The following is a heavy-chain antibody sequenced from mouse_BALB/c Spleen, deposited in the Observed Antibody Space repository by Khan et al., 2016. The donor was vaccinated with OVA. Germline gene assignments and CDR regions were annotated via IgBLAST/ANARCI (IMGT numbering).Heavy chain of an antibody. CDR2: ISSGDTT. CDR1: GFTFSNYG. V-gene: IGHV5-6-5*01. CDR3: ARDYWFAY. Sequence: EVQVVESGGGLVKPGGSLKLSCAASGFTFSNYGVSWVRQTPEKRLEWVASISSGDTTYYPDSVKGRITISRDNARNILYLKMSSLRYEDTAMYYCARDYWFAYWGQGTLVTVSA. J-gene: IGHJ3*01.